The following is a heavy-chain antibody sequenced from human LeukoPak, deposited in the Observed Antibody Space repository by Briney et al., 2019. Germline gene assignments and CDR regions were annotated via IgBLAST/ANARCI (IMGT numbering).Heavy chain of an antibody. CDR2: ISGSGRSS. CDR1: GFTFSGFD. J-gene: IGHJ3*02. D-gene: IGHD3-3*01. V-gene: IGHV3-23*01. CDR3: ATISEPTRAFDI. Sequence: RGSLRLSCAASGFTFSGFDMVCVPRAPGKGLVWGSAISGSGRSSYYADSVKGRSTFSRDNSKNTLYLQMDSLRAEGTAVYYCATISEPTRAFDIWGEGTMVTVSS.